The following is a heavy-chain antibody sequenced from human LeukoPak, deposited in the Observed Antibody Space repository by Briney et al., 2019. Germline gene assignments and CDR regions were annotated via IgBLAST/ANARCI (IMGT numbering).Heavy chain of an antibody. D-gene: IGHD5-18*01. V-gene: IGHV4-31*03. CDR3: ARFPYSLLADGIDY. Sequence: SEILSLTCTVSGGSISSGGYYWSWIRQHPGTGLEWIGYIYYSGSTYYNPSLKSRVTISVDTSKNQFSLKLSSVTAADTAVYYCARFPYSLLADGIDYWGQGTLVTVSS. J-gene: IGHJ4*02. CDR2: IYYSGST. CDR1: GGSISSGGYY.